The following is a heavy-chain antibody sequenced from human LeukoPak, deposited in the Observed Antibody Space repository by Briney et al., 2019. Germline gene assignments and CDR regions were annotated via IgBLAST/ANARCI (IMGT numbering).Heavy chain of an antibody. CDR3: ASGRAAAGVSGADY. CDR1: GGSFSGYY. V-gene: IGHV4-34*01. J-gene: IGHJ4*02. D-gene: IGHD6-13*01. CDR2: INHSGST. Sequence: SETLSLTCAVYGGSFSGYYWSWIRQPPGKGLEWIGEINHSGSTNYNPPLKSRVTISVDTSKNQFSLKLSSVTAADTAVYYYASGRAAAGVSGADYWGQGTLVTVSS.